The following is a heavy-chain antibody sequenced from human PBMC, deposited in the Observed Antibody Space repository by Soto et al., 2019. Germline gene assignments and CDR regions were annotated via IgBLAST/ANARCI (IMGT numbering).Heavy chain of an antibody. D-gene: IGHD2-15*01. CDR1: GGSVNSGTDY. Sequence: SSETLSLTCTVSGGSVNSGTDYWSWIRQPPGKGLEWIGYTSNSGSAKYNPSLKSRVTITTDTSTNHFSLKLTSVTAADTAVYYCARLTSRISAASHGRSNWLDPWGPGTLVTVSS. V-gene: IGHV4-61*03. J-gene: IGHJ5*02. CDR3: ARLTSRISAASHGRSNWLDP. CDR2: TSNSGSA.